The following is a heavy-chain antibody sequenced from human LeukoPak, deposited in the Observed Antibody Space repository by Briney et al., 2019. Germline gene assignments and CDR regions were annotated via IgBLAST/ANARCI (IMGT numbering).Heavy chain of an antibody. CDR1: GYTFTSYY. CDR3: ARCDGIRSYYGSGPYYYYGMDV. V-gene: IGHV1-46*01. CDR2: INPSGGST. D-gene: IGHD3-10*01. Sequence: ASVKVSCKASGYTFTSYYMHWVRQAPGQGLEWMGIINPSGGSTSYAQKFQGRVTITADKSTSTAYMELSSLRSEDTAVYYCARCDGIRSYYGSGPYYYYGMDVWGQGTTVTVSS. J-gene: IGHJ6*02.